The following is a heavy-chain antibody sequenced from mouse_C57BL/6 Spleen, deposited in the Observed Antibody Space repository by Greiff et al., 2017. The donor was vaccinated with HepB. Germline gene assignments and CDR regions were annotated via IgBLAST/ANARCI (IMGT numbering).Heavy chain of an antibody. V-gene: IGHV1-78*01. D-gene: IGHD1-1*01. CDR2: IYPRDGST. CDR3: ARDDYGSSPGGYWYFDV. Sequence: VKVVESDAELVKPGASVKISCKVSGYTFTDHTIHWMKQRPEQGLEWIGYIYPRDGSTKYNEKFKGKATLTADKSSSTAYMQLNSLTSEDSAVYFCARDDYGSSPGGYWYFDVWGTGTTVTVSS. J-gene: IGHJ1*03. CDR1: GYTFTDHT.